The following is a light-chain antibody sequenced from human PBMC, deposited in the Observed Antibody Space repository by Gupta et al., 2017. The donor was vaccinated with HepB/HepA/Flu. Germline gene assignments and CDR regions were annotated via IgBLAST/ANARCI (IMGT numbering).Light chain of an antibody. Sequence: DIQMTQSPSSLSASVGDRVTITCRASLSISNYLNWYQQKPGEAPKLVIYKTSRGQSGVPSRFSGSGYGTDYTLTSSRRQSEDCANYYGQQSYIKWTFGQGTKVDMK. CDR1: LSISNY. J-gene: IGKJ1*01. CDR3: QQSYIKWT. CDR2: KTS. V-gene: IGKV1-39*01.